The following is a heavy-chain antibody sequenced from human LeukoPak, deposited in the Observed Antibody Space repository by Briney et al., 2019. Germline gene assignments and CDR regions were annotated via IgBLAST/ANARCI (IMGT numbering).Heavy chain of an antibody. CDR2: ISGSGGST. D-gene: IGHD6-19*01. Sequence: GGSLRLSCAASGFTFSSYAMSWVRQAPGKGLEWVSAISGSGGSTYYTDSVKGRFTISRDNSKNTLYLQMNSLRAEDRAVYYWARDSDSSGGYEGMEYWGQGTRSPSPQ. V-gene: IGHV3-23*01. CDR3: ARDSDSSGGYEGMEY. CDR1: GFTFSSYA. J-gene: IGHJ4*02.